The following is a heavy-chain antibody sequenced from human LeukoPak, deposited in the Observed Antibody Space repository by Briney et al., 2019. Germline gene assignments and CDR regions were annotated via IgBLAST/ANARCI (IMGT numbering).Heavy chain of an antibody. CDR2: IYYSGST. CDR1: GGSISSTSYY. Sequence: PSETLSLTRTVSGGSISSTSYYGGWIRQPPGKGLEWIGSIYYSGSTYYNPSLKSRVTISVDTSKNQFSLKLSSVTAPDTPVYYCARPSGSYYATHFDYWGQGILVTVSS. V-gene: IGHV4-39*01. CDR3: ARPSGSYYATHFDY. J-gene: IGHJ4*02. D-gene: IGHD1-26*01.